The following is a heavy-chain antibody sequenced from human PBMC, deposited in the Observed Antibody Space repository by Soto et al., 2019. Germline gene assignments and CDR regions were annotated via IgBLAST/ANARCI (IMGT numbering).Heavy chain of an antibody. Sequence: PSETLSLTCTVSGGSIRSGGYYWSWIRQHQGKGLEWIGYIYYSGSTYYNPSLKSRVTISVDTSKNQFSLKLSSVTAADTAVYYCARVGGINWFDPWGQGTLVTVSS. CDR3: ARVGGINWFDP. CDR2: IYYSGST. J-gene: IGHJ5*02. D-gene: IGHD3-16*01. CDR1: GGSIRSGGYY. V-gene: IGHV4-31*03.